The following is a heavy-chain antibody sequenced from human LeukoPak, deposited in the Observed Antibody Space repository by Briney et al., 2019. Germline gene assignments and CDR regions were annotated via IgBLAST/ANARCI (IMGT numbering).Heavy chain of an antibody. CDR1: GGSINSISYY. CDR2: IYYSGST. Sequence: SETLSLTCAVSGGSINSISYYWGWIRQPPGKGPEWIGTIYYSGSTYHNTSLKSRVTISVDTSKNQFSLKLSSVTAADTAVYSCARLPMAMGVFNNWGQGTLVTVSS. D-gene: IGHD3-10*01. V-gene: IGHV4-39*01. J-gene: IGHJ4*02. CDR3: ARLPMAMGVFNN.